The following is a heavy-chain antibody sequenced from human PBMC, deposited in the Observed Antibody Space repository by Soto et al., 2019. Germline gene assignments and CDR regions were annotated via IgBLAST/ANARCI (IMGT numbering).Heavy chain of an antibody. Sequence: ASVKVSCKASGYTFPNYGITWVRQAPGQGLEWMGWISAYKTNIKYAQKFQGRVTLTTDTSTSTAYMELRSLRSGDTAIYYCVRDLDGSGAYYTDFWGQGTLVTVSS. D-gene: IGHD3-10*01. J-gene: IGHJ4*02. V-gene: IGHV1-18*01. CDR2: ISAYKTNI. CDR1: GYTFPNYG. CDR3: VRDLDGSGAYYTDF.